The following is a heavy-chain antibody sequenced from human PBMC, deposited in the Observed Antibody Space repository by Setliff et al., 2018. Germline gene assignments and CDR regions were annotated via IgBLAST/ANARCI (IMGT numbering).Heavy chain of an antibody. Sequence: GASVKVSCKASGYTFSSYAMNWVRQAPGQGLEWMGWINTNTGNPTYAQGFTGRFVFSLDTSVSTTYLQISSLKAEDTAVYYCARGEYTSLPSGVYYHMDVWGKGTTGTVS. CDR3: ARGEYTSLPSGVYYHMDV. CDR2: INTNTGNP. J-gene: IGHJ6*03. V-gene: IGHV7-4-1*02. CDR1: GYTFSSYA. D-gene: IGHD6-6*01.